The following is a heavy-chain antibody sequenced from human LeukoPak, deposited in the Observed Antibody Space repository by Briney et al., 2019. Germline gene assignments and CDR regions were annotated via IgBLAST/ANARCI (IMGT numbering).Heavy chain of an antibody. D-gene: IGHD5-24*01. CDR1: GGSFGRSSYF. V-gene: IGHV4-39*01. CDR2: IYYSGST. CDR3: ARVFEMATIRKLYYFDH. Sequence: SETLSLTCRVSGGSFGRSSYFWGWIRQPPGKGPEWIGSIYYSGSTYYNPSLRRRVTISVDTSKNQFSLKFSSVTAADTAIYYCARVFEMATIRKLYYFDHWGQGTLVTVSS. J-gene: IGHJ4*02.